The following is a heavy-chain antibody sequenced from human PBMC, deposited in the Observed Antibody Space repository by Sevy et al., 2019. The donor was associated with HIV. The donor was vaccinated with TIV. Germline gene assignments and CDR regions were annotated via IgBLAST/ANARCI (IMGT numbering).Heavy chain of an antibody. D-gene: IGHD4-17*01. CDR3: AKGPDYGDYVGWIDP. CDR2: ISGSGDST. J-gene: IGHJ5*02. CDR1: GFTFSSSA. Sequence: GGSLRLSCVASGFTFSSSAMSWVRQAPGKGLEWVSTISGSGDSTYFADSVKGRFTISRDNSKNTLYLQMDSLGAEGTAVDYCAKGPDYGDYVGWIDPWGQGTLVTVSS. V-gene: IGHV3-23*01.